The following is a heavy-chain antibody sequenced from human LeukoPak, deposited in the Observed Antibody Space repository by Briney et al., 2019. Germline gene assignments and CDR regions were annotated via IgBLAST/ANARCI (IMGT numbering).Heavy chain of an antibody. CDR3: AKELAWDIVVVPAGYYYYGMDV. Sequence: GGSLRLSCAASGFTFSSYAMSWVRQAPGKGLEWVSAISGSGGSTYYADSVKGRFTISRDNSKNTLYLQMNSLRAEDTAVYYCAKELAWDIVVVPAGYYYYGMDVWGQGTTVTVSS. D-gene: IGHD2-2*01. CDR2: ISGSGGST. V-gene: IGHV3-23*01. J-gene: IGHJ6*02. CDR1: GFTFSSYA.